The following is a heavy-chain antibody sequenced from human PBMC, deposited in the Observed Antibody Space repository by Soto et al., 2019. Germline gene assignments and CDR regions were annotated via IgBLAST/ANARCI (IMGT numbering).Heavy chain of an antibody. V-gene: IGHV4-59*01. CDR2: IYYSGST. CDR1: GSSISTYW. D-gene: IGHD2-15*01. J-gene: IGHJ4*02. Sequence: SETLSLTCTVSGSSISTYWWSWIRQPPRKGLEWIGYIYYSGSTNYNPSLKSRVTISVDTSKNQFSLKLTSVTAADTAVYYCARSRGSTRSFDYWGQGTLVTVSS. CDR3: ARSRGSTRSFDY.